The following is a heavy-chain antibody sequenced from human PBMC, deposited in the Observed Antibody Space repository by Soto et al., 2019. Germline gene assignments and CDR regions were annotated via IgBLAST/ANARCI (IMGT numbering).Heavy chain of an antibody. CDR3: ARQKQWLHYYYYGMDV. J-gene: IGHJ6*02. D-gene: IGHD6-19*01. Sequence: QLQLQESGPGLVKPSETLSLTCTVSGGSISSSSYYWGWIRQPPGKGLEWIGSIYYSGSTYYNPSLKSRVPISVDTSKNQFSLKLSSVTAADTAVYYCARQKQWLHYYYYGMDVWGQGTTVTVSS. CDR2: IYYSGST. CDR1: GGSISSSSYY. V-gene: IGHV4-39*01.